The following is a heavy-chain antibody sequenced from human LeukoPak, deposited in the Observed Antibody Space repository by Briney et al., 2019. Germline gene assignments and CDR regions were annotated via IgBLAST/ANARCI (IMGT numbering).Heavy chain of an antibody. CDR3: AREGWLLPYDY. Sequence: SQTLSLTCTVSGGSISSGSYYWSWIRQPAGKGLEWIGRIYTSGSTNYNPSLKSRVTISVDTSKNQFSLKLSSVTAADTAVYHCAREGWLLPYDYWGQGTLVTVSS. CDR1: GGSISSGSYY. D-gene: IGHD3-22*01. CDR2: IYTSGST. J-gene: IGHJ4*02. V-gene: IGHV4-61*02.